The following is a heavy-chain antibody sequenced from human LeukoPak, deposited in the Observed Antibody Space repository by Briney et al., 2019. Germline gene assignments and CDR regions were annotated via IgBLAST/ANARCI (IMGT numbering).Heavy chain of an antibody. J-gene: IGHJ5*02. CDR3: ARFRAAGTGGDNWFDP. Sequence: GASVKVSCKASGYTFTGYYMHWVRQAPGQGLEWMGWINPNSGGTNYAQKFQGRVTMTRDTSISTAYMELSRLRSDDTAVYYCARFRAAGTGGDNWFDPWGQGTLVTVSS. CDR1: GYTFTGYY. CDR2: INPNSGGT. D-gene: IGHD6-13*01. V-gene: IGHV1-2*02.